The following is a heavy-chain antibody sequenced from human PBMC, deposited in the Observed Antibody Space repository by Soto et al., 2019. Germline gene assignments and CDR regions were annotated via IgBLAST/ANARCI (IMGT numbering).Heavy chain of an antibody. CDR1: GYTFTTYD. Sequence: ASVEVSCKASGYTFTTYDINWVRQATGQGLEWMGWINPNSGNTGYAQKFQGRVTMTRNTSINTAYMELSSLRYEDTAVYYCAVASIVVIPAALPKWGQGTLVTSPQ. CDR2: INPNSGNT. V-gene: IGHV1-8*01. CDR3: AVASIVVIPAALPK. D-gene: IGHD2-2*01. J-gene: IGHJ4*02.